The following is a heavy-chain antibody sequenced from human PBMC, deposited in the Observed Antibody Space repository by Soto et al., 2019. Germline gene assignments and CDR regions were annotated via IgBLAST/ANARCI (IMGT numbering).Heavy chain of an antibody. CDR2: TRNKANSYTT. CDR3: ARSYGSRLGY. J-gene: IGHJ4*02. Sequence: EVQLVESGGGLVQPGGSLRLSCAASGFTFSDHYMDWVRQAPGKGLEWVGRTRNKANSYTTEYAASVKGRITISRDESKNTLYLQMNRLKSEDTAVYYCARSYGSRLGYWGQGTLVAVSS. CDR1: GFTFSDHY. D-gene: IGHD6-19*01. V-gene: IGHV3-72*01.